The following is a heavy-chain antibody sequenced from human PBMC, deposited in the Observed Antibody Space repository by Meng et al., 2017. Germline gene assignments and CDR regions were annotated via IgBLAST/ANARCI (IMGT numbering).Heavy chain of an antibody. J-gene: IGHJ5*02. CDR1: GYTFTSYE. D-gene: IGHD6-13*01. Sequence: QVKLVLSGAEVKHHGASGKVSCKASGYTFTSYESNLVRQATEQGLEWMGLMNPNSGNTGYAQKFQGRVTMTRTTSICTAYMELSSLRSEATAVYYCARGSSSCITNWFNPWGQETLVTVSS. CDR2: MNPNSGNT. CDR3: ARGSSSCITNWFNP. V-gene: IGHV1-8*01.